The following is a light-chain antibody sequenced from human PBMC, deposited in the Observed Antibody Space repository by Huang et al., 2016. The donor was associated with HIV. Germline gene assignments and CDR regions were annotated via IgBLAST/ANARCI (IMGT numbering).Light chain of an antibody. CDR2: TAS. V-gene: IGKV1-6*02. Sequence: AIHMTQSPSSLSAFVGDRVAITCRASQGIRSDLGWYQHKPGKAPKLLISTASSLQSGVPSRFSGSGADTKFTLTISSLQPEDFATYYCLQDYDYPCTFGQGTRVEI. J-gene: IGKJ1*01. CDR1: QGIRSD. CDR3: LQDYDYPCT.